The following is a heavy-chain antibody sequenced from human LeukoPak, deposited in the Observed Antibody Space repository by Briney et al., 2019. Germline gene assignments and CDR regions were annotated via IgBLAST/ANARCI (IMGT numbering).Heavy chain of an antibody. J-gene: IGHJ4*02. CDR3: ARGGYSYGLDY. Sequence: SETLSLTCTVSGGSISSSSYYWGWIRQPPGKGLEWIGSIYYSGSAYYNPSLKSRVTISVDTSKNQFSLKLSSVTAADTAVYYCARGGYSYGLDYWGQGTLVTVSS. V-gene: IGHV4-39*01. CDR1: GGSISSSSYY. CDR2: IYYSGSA. D-gene: IGHD5-18*01.